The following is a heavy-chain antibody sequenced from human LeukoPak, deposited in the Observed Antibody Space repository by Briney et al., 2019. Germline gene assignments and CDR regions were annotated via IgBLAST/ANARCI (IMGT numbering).Heavy chain of an antibody. CDR2: ISGSGGST. CDR3: AKVRGVVQAAPSRSGGWFDP. Sequence: GGSLRLSCAASGFTFSSYAMSWVRQAPGKGLEWVSAISGSGGSTYYADSVKGRFTISRDNSKNTLYLQMNSLRAEDTAVYYCAKVRGVVQAAPSRSGGWFDPWGQGTLVTVSS. J-gene: IGHJ5*02. D-gene: IGHD2-2*01. CDR1: GFTFSSYA. V-gene: IGHV3-23*01.